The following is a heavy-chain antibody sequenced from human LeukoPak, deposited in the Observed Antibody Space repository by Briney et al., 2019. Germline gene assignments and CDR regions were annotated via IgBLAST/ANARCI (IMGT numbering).Heavy chain of an antibody. J-gene: IGHJ4*02. Sequence: PGGSLRLSCAASGFTFSSYGMHWVRQAPGKGLEWVAFIRYDGSNKYYADSVKGRFTISRDNSKNTLYLQMNSLRAEDTAVYYCANDGWELLGYLDYWRQGTLVTVSS. CDR1: GFTFSSYG. CDR2: IRYDGSNK. CDR3: ANDGWELLGYLDY. D-gene: IGHD1-26*01. V-gene: IGHV3-30*02.